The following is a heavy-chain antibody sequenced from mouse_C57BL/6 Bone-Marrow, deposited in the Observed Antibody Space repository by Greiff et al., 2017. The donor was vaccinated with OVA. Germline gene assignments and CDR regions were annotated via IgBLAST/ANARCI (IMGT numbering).Heavy chain of an antibody. D-gene: IGHD3-3*01. J-gene: IGHJ2*01. CDR1: GFTFSSYA. CDR2: ISDGGSYT. V-gene: IGHV5-4*03. CDR3: ASWGDGY. Sequence: DVMLVESGGGLVKPGGSLKLSCAASGFTFSSYAMSWVRQTPEKRLEWVATISDGGSYTYYPDNVKGRFTISRDNAKNNLYLQMSHLKSEDTAMYYCASWGDGYWGQGTTLTVSS.